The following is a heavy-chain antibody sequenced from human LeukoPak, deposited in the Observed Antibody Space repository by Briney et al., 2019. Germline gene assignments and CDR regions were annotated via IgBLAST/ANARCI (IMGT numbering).Heavy chain of an antibody. J-gene: IGHJ4*02. CDR1: GGSISSSSYY. V-gene: IGHV4-39*01. D-gene: IGHD5-18*01. CDR2: IYYSGST. CDR3: ARHRSDSYGPHRVGFDY. Sequence: SETLSLTCTVSGGSISSSSYYWGWIRQPPGKGLEWIGSIYYSGSTYYNPSLKSRVTISVDTSKNQFSLKLSSVTAADTAVYYCARHRSDSYGPHRVGFDYWGQGTLVTVSS.